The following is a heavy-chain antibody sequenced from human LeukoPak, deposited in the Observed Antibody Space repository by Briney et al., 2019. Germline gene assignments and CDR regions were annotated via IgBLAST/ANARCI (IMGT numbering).Heavy chain of an antibody. CDR3: ARGWGILDP. CDR2: INHSGST. Sequence: MTSETLSLTCTVSGGSITSSSYYWGSIRQPPGKGLEWIGEINHSGSTNYNPSLKSRVTISVDTSKNQFSLKLSSVTAADTAVYYCARGWGILDPWGQGTLVTVSS. V-gene: IGHV4-39*07. CDR1: GGSITSSSYY. J-gene: IGHJ5*02. D-gene: IGHD3-16*01.